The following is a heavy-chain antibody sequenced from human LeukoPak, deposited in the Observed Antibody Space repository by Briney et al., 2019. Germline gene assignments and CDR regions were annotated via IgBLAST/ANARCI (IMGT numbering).Heavy chain of an antibody. V-gene: IGHV3-21*01. CDR3: ARDSFGGATGTWS. CDR2: ISSSSYI. CDR1: GFTFSSYS. J-gene: IGHJ3*01. D-gene: IGHD1-26*01. Sequence: PGGSLRLSCAASGFTFSSYSMTWVRQAPGKGLEWVSSISSSSYIYYADSVKGRFTISRDNAKNSLYLQMNSLRAEDTAVYYCARDSFGGATGTWSWGQGTMVTVSS.